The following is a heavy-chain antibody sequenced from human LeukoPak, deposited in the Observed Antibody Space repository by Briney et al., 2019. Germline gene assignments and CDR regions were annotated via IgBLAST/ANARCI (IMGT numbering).Heavy chain of an antibody. D-gene: IGHD4-11*01. CDR3: ARGATVTTLRYMDV. CDR1: GGSISSGSYY. V-gene: IGHV4-61*01. CDR2: IYYSGST. Sequence: SQTLSLTCTVSGGSISSGSYYWSWIRQPPGKGLEWIGYIYYSGSTNYNPSLKSRVTISVDTSKNQFSLKLSSVTAADTAVYYCARGATVTTLRYMDVWGKGTTVTVSS. J-gene: IGHJ6*03.